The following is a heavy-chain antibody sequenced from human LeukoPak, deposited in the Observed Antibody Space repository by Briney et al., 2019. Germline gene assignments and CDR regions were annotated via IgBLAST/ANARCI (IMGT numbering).Heavy chain of an antibody. J-gene: IGHJ5*02. Sequence: SETLSLTCAVYGGSFSGYYWSWIRQPPGKGLEWIGEINHSGSTNYNPSLKSRVTISVDTSKNQFSLKLSSVTAADTAVYYCARGVVVPAAIPKSKNWFDPWGQGTLVTVSS. V-gene: IGHV4-34*01. CDR2: INHSGST. CDR3: ARGVVVPAAIPKSKNWFDP. D-gene: IGHD2-2*02. CDR1: GGSFSGYY.